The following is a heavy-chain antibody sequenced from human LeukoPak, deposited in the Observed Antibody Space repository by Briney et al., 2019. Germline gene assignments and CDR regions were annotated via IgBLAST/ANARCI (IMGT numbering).Heavy chain of an antibody. V-gene: IGHV1-2*02. D-gene: IGHD3-3*01. CDR1: GYTFTGYY. CDR3: ARVGGAFWSGYWTTPHPQTPDY. CDR2: INPNSGGT. J-gene: IGHJ4*02. Sequence: GASVKVSCKASGYTFTGYYMHWVRQAPGQGLEWMGWINPNSGGTNYAQKFQGRVTMTRDTSISTAYMELSRLRSDDTAVYYCARVGGAFWSGYWTTPHPQTPDYWGQGTLVTVSS.